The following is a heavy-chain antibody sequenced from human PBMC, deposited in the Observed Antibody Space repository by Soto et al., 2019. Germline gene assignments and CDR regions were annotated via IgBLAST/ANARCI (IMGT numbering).Heavy chain of an antibody. J-gene: IGHJ4*02. Sequence: SETLSHTCTVSGGSISSYYWSWIRQPPGKGLEWIGYIYYSGSTNYNPSLKSRVTISVDTSKNQFSLKLSSVTAADTAVYYCARGTLYDYLNIGYFDYWGQGTLVTVSS. D-gene: IGHD3-16*01. V-gene: IGHV4-59*01. CDR2: IYYSGST. CDR3: ARGTLYDYLNIGYFDY. CDR1: GGSISSYY.